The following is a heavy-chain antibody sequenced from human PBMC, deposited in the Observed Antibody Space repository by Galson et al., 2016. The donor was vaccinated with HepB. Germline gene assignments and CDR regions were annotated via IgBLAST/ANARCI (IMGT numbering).Heavy chain of an antibody. J-gene: IGHJ6*02. CDR2: IYWDDSK. D-gene: IGHD3-16*01. Sequence: PALVKPTQTLTLTCTFSGFSLNASAVGLGWIRQPPGKALEWLAVIYWDDSKRYNPSLNSRCSITKDTSKNQVVLTLTNVDPVDSGTYYCARSTMYVSDGLDLWGQGTTVTVSS. V-gene: IGHV2-5*02. CDR3: ARSTMYVSDGLDL. CDR1: GFSLNASAVG.